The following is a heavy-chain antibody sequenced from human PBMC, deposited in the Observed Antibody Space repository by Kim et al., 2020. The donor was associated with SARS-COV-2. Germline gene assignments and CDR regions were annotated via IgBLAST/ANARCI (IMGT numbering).Heavy chain of an antibody. Sequence: KSYADSVKGRFPISRDNSKHTLYLQMNSLRAEATAVYYCARDYRPATFDYWGQGTLVTVSS. J-gene: IGHJ4*02. CDR2: K. V-gene: IGHV3-33*01. D-gene: IGHD6-6*01. CDR3: ARDYRPATFDY.